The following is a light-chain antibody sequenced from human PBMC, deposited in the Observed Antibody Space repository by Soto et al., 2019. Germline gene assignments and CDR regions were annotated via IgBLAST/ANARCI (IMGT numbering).Light chain of an antibody. J-gene: IGKJ1*01. Sequence: AIQMTQSPSSLSASVGDRVTITCRASQGIGNDLGWYQEKPGKAPNLLIYAASNLQSGVPSRFSGSGSGTDFTLTISSRQPEDVATHYCLQDYNYPWTFGQGTKVEIK. CDR3: LQDYNYPWT. V-gene: IGKV1-6*01. CDR1: QGIGND. CDR2: AAS.